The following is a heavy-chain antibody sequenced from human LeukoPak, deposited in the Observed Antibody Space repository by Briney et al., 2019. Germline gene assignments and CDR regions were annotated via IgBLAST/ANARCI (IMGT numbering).Heavy chain of an antibody. CDR2: ISSSSSYI. Sequence: MSGGSLRLSCAASGFTFSSYSMNWVRQAPGKGLEWVSSISSSSSYINYADSVRGRFTISRDNAKNSLFLQMDSLRGEDTAVYYCARCTTGKTFGSLREIKKSREIDYWGQGTLVTVSS. D-gene: IGHD1-1*01. V-gene: IGHV3-21*01. CDR1: GFTFSSYS. J-gene: IGHJ4*02. CDR3: ARCTTGKTFGSLREIKKSREIDY.